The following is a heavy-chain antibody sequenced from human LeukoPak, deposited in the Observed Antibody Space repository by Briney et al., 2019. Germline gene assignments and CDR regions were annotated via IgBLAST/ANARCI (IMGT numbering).Heavy chain of an antibody. CDR1: GFTFSNYW. D-gene: IGHD4-17*01. J-gene: IGHJ4*02. CDR2: ISGSGGST. CDR3: AKADGALPDY. V-gene: IGHV3-23*01. Sequence: GGSLRLSCAASGFTFSNYWMHWVRQAPGKGLEWVSAISGSGGSTYYADSVKGRFTISRDNSKNTLYLQMNSLRAEDTAVYYCAKADGALPDYWGQGTLVTVSS.